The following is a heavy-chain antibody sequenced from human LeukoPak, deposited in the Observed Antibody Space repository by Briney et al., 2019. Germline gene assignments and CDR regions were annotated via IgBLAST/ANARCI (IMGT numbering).Heavy chain of an antibody. CDR2: ISYDGSNK. J-gene: IGHJ4*02. CDR1: GFTFSSYS. D-gene: IGHD3-16*02. V-gene: IGHV3-30*03. CDR3: ARDRSPAISGVIVPYYFDY. Sequence: PGGSLRLSCAASGFTFSSYSTNWVRQAPGKGLEWVAVISYDGSNKYYADSVKGRFTISRDNSKNTLYLQMNSLRAEDTAVYYCARDRSPAISGVIVPYYFDYWGQGTLVTVSS.